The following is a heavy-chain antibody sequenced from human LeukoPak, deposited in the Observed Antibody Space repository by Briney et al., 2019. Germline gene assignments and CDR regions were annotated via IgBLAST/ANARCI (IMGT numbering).Heavy chain of an antibody. V-gene: IGHV3-23*01. Sequence: GGSLRLSCAASGFTFSSYAMSWVRQAPGKGLEWVSAISGSGGSTYYADSVKGRFTISRDNSKNTLYLQMNSLRAEDTAVYYCATPLLIDTAMVTFDYWGQGTLVTVSS. CDR1: GFTFSSYA. J-gene: IGHJ4*02. CDR3: ATPLLIDTAMVTFDY. CDR2: ISGSGGST. D-gene: IGHD5-18*01.